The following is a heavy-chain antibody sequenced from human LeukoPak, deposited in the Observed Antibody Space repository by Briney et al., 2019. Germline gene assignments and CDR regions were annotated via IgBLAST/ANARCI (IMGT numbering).Heavy chain of an antibody. J-gene: IGHJ1*01. D-gene: IGHD3-22*01. CDR2: IKSKTDGGTT. CDR3: TGYYDSSGYYFSEYFQH. V-gene: IGHV3-15*01. CDR1: GFTFSNAW. Sequence: GGSLRLSCAASGFTFSNAWMSWVRQAPGKGLEWVGGIKSKTDGGTTDYAAPVKGRFTISRDDSKNTLYLQMNSLKTEDTAVYYCTGYYDSSGYYFSEYFQHWGQGTLVTVSS.